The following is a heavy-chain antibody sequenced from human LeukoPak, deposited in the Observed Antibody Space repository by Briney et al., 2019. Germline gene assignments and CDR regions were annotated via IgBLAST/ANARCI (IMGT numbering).Heavy chain of an antibody. CDR2: ISGSGGST. J-gene: IGHJ4*02. CDR1: GFTFSSYA. D-gene: IGHD3-16*01. Sequence: PGGPLRLSCAASGFTFSSYAMSWFRQPQGKGLEWVSPISGSGGSTYYADSVKGRFTISRDNSKNTLYLQMSSLRAEDTAGYYCAKDNWGRSFSYYWGQGTLVTVSS. V-gene: IGHV3-23*01. CDR3: AKDNWGRSFSYY.